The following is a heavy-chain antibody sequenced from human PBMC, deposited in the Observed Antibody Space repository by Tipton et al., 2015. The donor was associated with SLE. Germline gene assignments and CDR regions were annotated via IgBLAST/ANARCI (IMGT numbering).Heavy chain of an antibody. V-gene: IGHV4-34*01. CDR1: GGSFSDYS. D-gene: IGHD3-3*01. CDR3: ARGRLLEWLSTYYYYYGMDV. J-gene: IGHJ6*02. Sequence: TLSLTCVVYGGSFSDYSWSWIRQSPGKGLEWIGEINHSGSTNYNPSLKSRVTTSVDTSKIQFSLKLSSVTAADTAVYYCARGRLLEWLSTYYYYYGMDVWGHGTTVTVSS. CDR2: INHSGST.